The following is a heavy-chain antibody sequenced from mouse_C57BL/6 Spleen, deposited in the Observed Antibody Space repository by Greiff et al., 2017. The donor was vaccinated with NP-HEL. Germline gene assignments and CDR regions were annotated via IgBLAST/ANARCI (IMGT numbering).Heavy chain of an antibody. CDR2: IDPSDSYT. J-gene: IGHJ4*01. V-gene: IGHV1-69*01. CDR1: GYTFTSYW. D-gene: IGHD2-4*01. CDR3: ARSDYRGYAMDY. Sequence: QVQLQQPGAELVMPGASVKLSCKASGYTFTSYWMHWVKQRPGQGLEWIGEIDPSDSYTNYNQKFKGKSTLTVDKSSSTAYMQLSSLTSEASAVYYCARSDYRGYAMDYWGQGTSVTVSS.